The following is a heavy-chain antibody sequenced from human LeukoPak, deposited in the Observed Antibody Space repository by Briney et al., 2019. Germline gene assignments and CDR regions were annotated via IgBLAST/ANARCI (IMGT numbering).Heavy chain of an antibody. Sequence: SQTLSLTCTISGDSVTSNSDAWNWISQSPSRGLEWLGRAYYRSKWYNDYAVSVKSRITINPDTSKTQFSLQLNSVTPEDTAVYYCARGVGIVATITANWFDPWGQGTLVTVSS. J-gene: IGHJ5*02. V-gene: IGHV6-1*01. CDR1: GDSVTSNSDA. CDR3: ARGVGIVATITANWFDP. D-gene: IGHD5-12*01. CDR2: AYYRSKWYN.